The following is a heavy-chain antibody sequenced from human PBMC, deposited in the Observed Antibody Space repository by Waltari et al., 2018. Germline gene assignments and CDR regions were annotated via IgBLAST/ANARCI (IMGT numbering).Heavy chain of an antibody. Sequence: EVQLVESGGGLVKPGGSLRLSCAASGFTFSRYSMTWVRQAPGKGLEWVSSISSSSSYIYYADSVKGRFTISRDNAKNSLYLQMNSLRAEDTAVYYCARDRYGGSYSFDYWGQGTLVTVSS. D-gene: IGHD1-26*01. CDR1: GFTFSRYS. CDR3: ARDRYGGSYSFDY. V-gene: IGHV3-21*01. J-gene: IGHJ4*02. CDR2: ISSSSSYI.